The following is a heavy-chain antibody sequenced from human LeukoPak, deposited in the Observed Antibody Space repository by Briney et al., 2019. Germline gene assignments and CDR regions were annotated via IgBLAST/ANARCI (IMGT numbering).Heavy chain of an antibody. CDR2: ITSDGSDT. V-gene: IGHV3-74*01. CDR1: GLTFRNYW. Sequence: PGGSLRLSCVASGLTFRNYWMHWVRQAPGKGLMWLSRITSDGSDTIYADSGKGRFTISRGNAKNTLYLQMNSLRAEDTAVYYCARLLSYPAQGSRPGWFDPWGQGTLVTVSS. J-gene: IGHJ5*02. CDR3: ARLLSYPAQGSRPGWFDP. D-gene: IGHD2/OR15-2a*01.